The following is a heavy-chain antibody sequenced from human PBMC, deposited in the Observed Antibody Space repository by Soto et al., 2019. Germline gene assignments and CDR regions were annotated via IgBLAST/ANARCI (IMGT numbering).Heavy chain of an antibody. D-gene: IGHD4-17*01. CDR1: GYTLTELS. V-gene: IGHV1-24*01. J-gene: IGHJ6*02. CDR2: FDPEDGET. CDR3: ATGYTVTTSLVHYGMAV. Sequence: ASVKVSCKVSGYTLTELSMHWVRQAPGKGLEWMGGFDPEDGETIYAQKFQGRVTMTEDTSTDTAYMELSSLRSEDTAVYYCATGYTVTTSLVHYGMAVWGQGTTVTVSS.